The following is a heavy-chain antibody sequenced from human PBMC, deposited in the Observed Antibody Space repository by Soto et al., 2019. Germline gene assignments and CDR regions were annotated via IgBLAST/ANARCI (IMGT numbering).Heavy chain of an antibody. CDR3: APGRDLYKTGRT. D-gene: IGHD1-1*01. J-gene: IGHJ5*02. CDR1: DESFSNYY. CDR2: IHPSGST. V-gene: IGHV4-34*02. Sequence: QVQLQQWGAGLLKPSETLSLTCAVYDESFSNYYCSWTRQTPGKGLEWIGEIHPSGSTYYNPSLRTRVIISPDMSTSQFSLKPTSVTAARSPLYYSAPGRDLYKTGRTWGQGTLVTVS.